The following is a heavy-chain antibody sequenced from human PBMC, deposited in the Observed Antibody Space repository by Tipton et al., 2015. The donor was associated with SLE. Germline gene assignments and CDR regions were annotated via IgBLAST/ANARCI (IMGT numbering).Heavy chain of an antibody. CDR3: ARGSTVTTFYYYYYMDV. D-gene: IGHD4-11*01. J-gene: IGHJ6*03. V-gene: IGHV4-59*01. CDR2: IYYSGST. CDR1: GGSISSYY. Sequence: TLSLTCTVSGGSISSYYWSWIRQPPGKGLEWIGYIYYSGSTNYNPSLKSRVTISVDTSKNQFSLMLSTVTAADTAVYYCARGSTVTTFYYYYYMDVWGKGTTVTVSS.